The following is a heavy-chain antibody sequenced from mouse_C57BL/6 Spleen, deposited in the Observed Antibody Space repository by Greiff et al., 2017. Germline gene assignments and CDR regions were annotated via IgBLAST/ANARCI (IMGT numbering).Heavy chain of an antibody. V-gene: IGHV5-17*01. J-gene: IGHJ4*01. CDR3: ARNDGYYVNYAMDY. CDR1: GFTFSDYG. Sequence: EVKLVESGGGLVKPGGSLKLSCAASGFTFSDYGMHWVRQAPEKGLEWVANISSGSSTSYYADTVKGRFTISRDNAKTTLFLQMTSLRSEDTAMYYCARNDGYYVNYAMDYWGQGTSVTVSS. CDR2: ISSGSSTS. D-gene: IGHD2-3*01.